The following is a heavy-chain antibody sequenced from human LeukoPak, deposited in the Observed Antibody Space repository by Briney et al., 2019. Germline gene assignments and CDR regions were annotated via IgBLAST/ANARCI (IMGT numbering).Heavy chain of an antibody. V-gene: IGHV3-33*01. D-gene: IGHD1-14*01. CDR3: ARDTGKYGMDV. Sequence: GGSLRLSCAASGFTFSSYGMHWVRQAPGKGLEWVAVIWYGGSNKYYADSVKGRFTISRDNSKNTLYLQMNSLRAEDTAVYYCARDTGKYGMDVWGQGTTVTVSS. J-gene: IGHJ6*02. CDR2: IWYGGSNK. CDR1: GFTFSSYG.